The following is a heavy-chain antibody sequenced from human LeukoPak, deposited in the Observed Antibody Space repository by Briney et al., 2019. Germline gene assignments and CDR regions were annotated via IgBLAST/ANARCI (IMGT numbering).Heavy chain of an antibody. CDR2: ISGSGETT. Sequence: GGSLRLSCAASGFTFSSYAMNWVRQAPGKGLEWVSLISGSGETTYYADSVRVRFTISRDNSKNTLYLQMNTLRAEDTAVYYCAKVLGTYGSSGYAWYFDHWGQGILVTVPS. D-gene: IGHD6-13*01. J-gene: IGHJ4*02. CDR3: AKVLGTYGSSGYAWYFDH. V-gene: IGHV3-23*01. CDR1: GFTFSSYA.